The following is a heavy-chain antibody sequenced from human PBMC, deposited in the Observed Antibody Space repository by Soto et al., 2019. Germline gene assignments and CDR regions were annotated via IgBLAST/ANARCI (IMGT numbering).Heavy chain of an antibody. CDR2: IYYSGST. J-gene: IGHJ5*01. D-gene: IGHD1-26*01. CDR1: GGSISSGGYY. CDR3: ARHSASWQWFDY. Sequence: QVQLQESGPGLVKPSQTLSLTCSLSGGSISSGGYYWSWIRQHPEKGLEWIGYIYYSGSTNYNPSLKSRVIISVDTSSNRFSLDLRSVTAADTAIYYFARHSASWQWFDYWGQGTLVTVSS. V-gene: IGHV4-31*03.